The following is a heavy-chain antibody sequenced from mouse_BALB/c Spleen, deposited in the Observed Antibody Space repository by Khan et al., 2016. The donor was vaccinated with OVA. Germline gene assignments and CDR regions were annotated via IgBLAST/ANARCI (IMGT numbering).Heavy chain of an antibody. CDR3: ARISSYWYSDV. CDR2: INIYTGEP. Sequence: QIQLVQSGPELKKPGETVKISCKASGYTFTNYGMNWVKQAPGKGLKWMGWINIYTGEPTSADDLKGRFVFLLATSASTAYLQISNLKNEDMTTYFCARISSYWYSDVWGAGTTVTVSA. V-gene: IGHV9-1*02. D-gene: IGHD6-2*01. CDR1: GYTFTNYG. J-gene: IGHJ1*01.